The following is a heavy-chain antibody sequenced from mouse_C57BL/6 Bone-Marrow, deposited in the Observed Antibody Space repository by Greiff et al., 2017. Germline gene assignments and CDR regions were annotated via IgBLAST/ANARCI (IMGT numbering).Heavy chain of an antibody. CDR3: ASYGSSYGAMDY. V-gene: IGHV3-6*01. D-gene: IGHD1-1*01. CDR2: ISSDGST. CDR1: GYSITSGYY. J-gene: IGHJ4*01. Sequence: EVKLQESGPGLVKPSPSLSLTCSVTGYSITSGYYWNWIRQFPGNKLEWMGYISSDGSTNYNPSLKNRISITRDTSKNQFFLKLNSVTTEDTATYYCASYGSSYGAMDYWGQGTSVTVSS.